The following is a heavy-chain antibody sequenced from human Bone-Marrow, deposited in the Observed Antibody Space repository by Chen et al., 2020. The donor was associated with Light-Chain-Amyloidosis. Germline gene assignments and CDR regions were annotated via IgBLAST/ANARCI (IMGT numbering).Heavy chain of an antibody. CDR3: ARTLRYGHQVYFDY. CDR1: GFTVSSNY. D-gene: IGHD3-9*01. J-gene: IGHJ4*02. CDR2: ISFDG. V-gene: IGHV3-53*05. Sequence: EVQLVETGGGLIQPGGSLRLSCAASGFTVSSNYMSWVRQAPGRGLEWVAVISFDGRADSVQGRFTVSRDNSKSTLYLQMDSLRPDDTAVYYCARTLRYGHQVYFDYWGQGTLVTVSS.